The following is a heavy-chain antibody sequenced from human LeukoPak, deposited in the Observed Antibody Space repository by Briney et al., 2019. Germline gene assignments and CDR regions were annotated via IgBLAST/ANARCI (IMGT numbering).Heavy chain of an antibody. CDR3: AKGLDIVATTFDY. CDR2: ISGSGGST. CDR1: GFTFSSYA. V-gene: IGHV3-23*01. J-gene: IGHJ4*02. Sequence: PGGSLTLSCAASGFTFSSYAVSWARHAPGEGLEWLSAISGSGGSTYYADSVKGRFTISRHNSKNTLYLQMNSLRAEDTAVYYCAKGLDIVATTFDYWGQGTLVTVSS. D-gene: IGHD5-12*01.